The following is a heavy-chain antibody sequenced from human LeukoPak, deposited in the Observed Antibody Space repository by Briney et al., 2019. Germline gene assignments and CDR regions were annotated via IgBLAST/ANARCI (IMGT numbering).Heavy chain of an antibody. CDR3: ARRDDHNGRDY. CDR2: IYSGGST. V-gene: IGHV3-53*01. J-gene: IGHJ4*02. D-gene: IGHD5-24*01. Sequence: PGGSLRLSCAASGFPFNTYWMHWVRQAPGKGLEWVSLIYSGGSTYYADSVKGRFTISRDNSKNTVYLQMNSLRAEDTAMYYCARRDDHNGRDYRGQGTLVTVSS. CDR1: GFPFNTYW.